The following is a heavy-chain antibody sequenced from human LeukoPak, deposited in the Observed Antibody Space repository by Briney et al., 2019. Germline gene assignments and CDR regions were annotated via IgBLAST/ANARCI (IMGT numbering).Heavy chain of an antibody. Sequence: ASAKVSCKASGYTFTNYDINWVRQATGQGLEWMGWMNPNSGNTGYGQKFQSRVTITRNTSISTAYMELSSLRSEDTAVYYCARGGWFGEFPYYMDVWGKGTTVTISS. J-gene: IGHJ6*03. V-gene: IGHV1-8*03. D-gene: IGHD3-10*01. CDR1: GYTFTNYD. CDR3: ARGGWFGEFPYYMDV. CDR2: MNPNSGNT.